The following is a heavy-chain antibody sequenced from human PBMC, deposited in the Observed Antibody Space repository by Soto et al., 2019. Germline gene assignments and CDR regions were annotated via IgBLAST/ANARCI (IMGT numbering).Heavy chain of an antibody. V-gene: IGHV3-30*03. CDR2: ISYDGSNQ. CDR3: ARAWGTYFSYTVDV. D-gene: IGHD3-16*01. Sequence: QVQLVESGGGVVQPGKSVRLSCTASGVVFRSDGMNWVRQAPGKGLEWVASISYDGSNQYYADSARGRFTISRDNSKNTLYLQMDSLRREDTAVYYCARAWGTYFSYTVDVSVQGPTVSVAS. J-gene: IGHJ6*02. CDR1: GVVFRSDG.